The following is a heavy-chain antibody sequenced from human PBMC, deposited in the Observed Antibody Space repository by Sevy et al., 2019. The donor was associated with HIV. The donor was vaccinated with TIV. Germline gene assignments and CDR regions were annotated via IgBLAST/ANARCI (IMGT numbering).Heavy chain of an antibody. CDR3: ARILAVAGTRIAAFDI. D-gene: IGHD6-19*01. CDR2: IYYSGST. V-gene: IGHV4-59*01. CDR1: GGSISSYY. J-gene: IGHJ3*02. Sequence: SETLSLTCTVSGGSISSYYWSWIRQPPGKGLEWIGYIYYSGSTNYNPSLKSRVTISVDTSKNQFSLKLSSVTAADTAVYYCARILAVAGTRIAAFDIWGQGTMVTVSS.